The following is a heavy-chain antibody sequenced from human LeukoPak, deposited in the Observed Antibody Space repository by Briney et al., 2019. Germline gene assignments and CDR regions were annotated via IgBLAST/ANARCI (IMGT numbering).Heavy chain of an antibody. CDR2: INPNSGGT. J-gene: IGHJ4*02. CDR1: GYTFTGYY. D-gene: IGHD3-10*01. V-gene: IGHV1-2*02. CDR3: ARADSREFLFDY. Sequence: ASVKVSCKASGYTFTGYYMHWVRQAPGQGLEWMGWINPNSGGTNYAQKFQGRVTMTRDTSISTAYMELSRLRSDDTAVYYCARADSREFLFDYWGQGTLVTVSS.